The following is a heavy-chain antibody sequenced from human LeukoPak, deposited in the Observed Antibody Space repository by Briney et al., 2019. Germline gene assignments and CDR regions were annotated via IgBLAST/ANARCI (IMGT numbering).Heavy chain of an antibody. D-gene: IGHD6-19*01. V-gene: IGHV4-59*01. Sequence: PSETLSLTCTVSGDPISNYYWSWLPQPPGKGLEWIGYIYYSGSTNYNPSLKSRVTISVDTSKNQFSLKLSSVTAADTAVYYCARWDSRGWRESDYWGQGTLVTVSS. CDR2: IYYSGST. CDR3: ARWDSRGWRESDY. CDR1: GDPISNYY. J-gene: IGHJ4*02.